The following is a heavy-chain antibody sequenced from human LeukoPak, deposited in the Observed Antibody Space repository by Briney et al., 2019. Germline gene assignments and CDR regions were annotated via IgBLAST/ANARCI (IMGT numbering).Heavy chain of an antibody. CDR2: IIPIFGTA. D-gene: IGHD3-3*01. CDR3: ARGFFRITIFGVVMGDAFDI. J-gene: IGHJ3*02. Sequence: SVKVSCKASGGTFSSYAISWVRQAPGQGLEWMGGIIPIFGTANYAQKFQGRVTITTDEPTSTAYMELSSLRSEDTAVYYCARGFFRITIFGVVMGDAFDIWGQGTMVTVSS. CDR1: GGTFSSYA. V-gene: IGHV1-69*05.